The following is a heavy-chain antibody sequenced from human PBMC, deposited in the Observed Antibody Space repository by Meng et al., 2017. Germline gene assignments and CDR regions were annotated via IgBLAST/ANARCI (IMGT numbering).Heavy chain of an antibody. Sequence: VQLVQVGGEVKKPGYSVKVSCKASGGTFSSYAISWVRQAPGQGLEWMGGIIPIFGTANYAQKFQGRVTITADKSTSTAYMELSSLRSEDTAVYYCARDGVGATEGYFDYWGQGTLVTVSS. CDR3: ARDGVGATEGYFDY. CDR1: GGTFSSYA. CDR2: IIPIFGTA. D-gene: IGHD1-26*01. J-gene: IGHJ4*02. V-gene: IGHV1-69*06.